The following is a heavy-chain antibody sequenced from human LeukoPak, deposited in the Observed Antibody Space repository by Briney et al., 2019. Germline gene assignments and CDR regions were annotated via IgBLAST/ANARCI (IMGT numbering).Heavy chain of an antibody. Sequence: GGSLRLSCAASGFTFSSYAMSWVRQASGKGPEWVSGIRGSGGSTYYADSVKGRFTISRDNSKNTLYLQMNSLRAEDTAVYYCAKDMGTIWGDGMDVWGQGTTVTVSS. CDR3: AKDMGTIWGDGMDV. D-gene: IGHD5-18*01. J-gene: IGHJ6*02. CDR2: IRGSGGST. CDR1: GFTFSSYA. V-gene: IGHV3-23*01.